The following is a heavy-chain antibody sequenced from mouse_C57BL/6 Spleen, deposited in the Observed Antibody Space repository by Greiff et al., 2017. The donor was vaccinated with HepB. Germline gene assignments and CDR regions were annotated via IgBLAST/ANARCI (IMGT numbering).Heavy chain of an antibody. CDR2: INPNNGGT. CDR1: GYTFTDYY. J-gene: IGHJ3*01. Sequence: EVQLQQSGPELVKPGASVKISCKASGYTFTDYYMNWVKQSHGKSLEWIGDINPNNGGTSYNQKFKGKATLTVDKSSSTAYMELRSLTSEDSAVYYCARSGSNYDFSWFAYWGQGTLVTVSA. V-gene: IGHV1-26*01. CDR3: ARSGSNYDFSWFAY. D-gene: IGHD2-5*01.